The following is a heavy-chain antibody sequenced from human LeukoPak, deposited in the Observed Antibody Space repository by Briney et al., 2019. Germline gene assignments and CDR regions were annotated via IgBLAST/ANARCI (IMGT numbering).Heavy chain of an antibody. CDR2: ISGSGGST. CDR1: GSTFSSYA. J-gene: IGHJ4*02. D-gene: IGHD6-13*01. V-gene: IGHV3-23*01. Sequence: GGSLILSCAASGSTFSSYAMSWVRQAPGKGLEWVSAISGSGGSTYYADSVKGRFTISRDNSKNTLYLQMNSLRAEDTAVYYCAHISSSWPDYWGQGTLVTVSS. CDR3: AHISSSWPDY.